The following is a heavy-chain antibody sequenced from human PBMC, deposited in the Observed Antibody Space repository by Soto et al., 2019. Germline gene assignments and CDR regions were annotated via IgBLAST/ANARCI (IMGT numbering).Heavy chain of an antibody. CDR3: AHSDGGYEIIYFDF. J-gene: IGHJ4*02. D-gene: IGHD5-12*01. Sequence: QITLQESGPPLVKPTQTLTLTCTFSGFSFTTAGVAVGWIRQTPGGALEWLTLIYYNDDRRFSPSLKTRLTITGDTSKNQGVLSLTNVDPGDTATYFCAHSDGGYEIIYFDFWGQGIPVTVSS. CDR1: GFSFTTAGVA. CDR2: IYYNDDR. V-gene: IGHV2-5*01.